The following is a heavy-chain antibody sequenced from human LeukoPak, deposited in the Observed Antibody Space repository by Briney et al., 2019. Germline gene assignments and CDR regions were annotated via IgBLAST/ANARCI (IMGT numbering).Heavy chain of an antibody. CDR2: IYPSGST. V-gene: IGHV4-61*02. Sequence: PSQTLSLTCTVSGGSISSGSYYWSWLRQPAGKGLEWIGRIYPSGSTNYNASLKSRVTISVDTSKNQFSLKLNSVTAADTAVYYCARNFDYWGQGTLVTVSS. J-gene: IGHJ4*02. CDR1: GGSISSGSYY. CDR3: ARNFDY.